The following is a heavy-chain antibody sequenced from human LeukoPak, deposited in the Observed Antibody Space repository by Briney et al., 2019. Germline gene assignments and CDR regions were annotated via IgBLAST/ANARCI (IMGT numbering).Heavy chain of an antibody. Sequence: PGGSLRLSCAASGFTFSSYAMSWARQAPGKGLEWVSTISGSGAYTYYADSVKGRFTISRDNSKNTLYLQMNSLRAEDTAVYYCAKYFASGSYYKLPHWGQGTLVTVSS. D-gene: IGHD3-10*01. V-gene: IGHV3-23*01. J-gene: IGHJ1*01. CDR3: AKYFASGSYYKLPH. CDR2: ISGSGAYT. CDR1: GFTFSSYA.